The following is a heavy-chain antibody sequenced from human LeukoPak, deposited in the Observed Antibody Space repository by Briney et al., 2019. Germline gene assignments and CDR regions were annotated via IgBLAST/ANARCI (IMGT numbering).Heavy chain of an antibody. J-gene: IGHJ4*02. D-gene: IGHD1-14*01. CDR3: ARGPDSRKAGY. Sequence: SETLSLTCGVYGESFTDHHLSWIRQPPGKGLEWIGEISHDEGTNYNPSLKSRVTISLDMSKSQFSLKLTSVTAADTAVYFCARGPDSRKAGYWGPGTLVTVFS. CDR2: ISHDEGT. V-gene: IGHV4-34*01. CDR1: GESFTDHH.